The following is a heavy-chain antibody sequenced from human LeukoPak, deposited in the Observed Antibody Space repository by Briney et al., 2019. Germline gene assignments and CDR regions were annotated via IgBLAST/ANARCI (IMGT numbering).Heavy chain of an antibody. D-gene: IGHD1-26*01. Sequence: GGSLRLSCAASGFTFSSYAMSWVRQAPGKGLEWVSVIYSGGSTYYADSVKGRFTISRDNSKNTLYLQMNSLRAEDTAVYYCASIIVGAATDAFDIWGQGTMVTVSS. J-gene: IGHJ3*02. CDR2: IYSGGST. CDR1: GFTFSSYA. CDR3: ASIIVGAATDAFDI. V-gene: IGHV3-66*01.